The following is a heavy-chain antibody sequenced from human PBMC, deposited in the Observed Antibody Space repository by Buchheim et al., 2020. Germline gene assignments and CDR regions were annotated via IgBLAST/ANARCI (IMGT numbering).Heavy chain of an antibody. CDR2: ISYDGSNK. V-gene: IGHV3-30*03. D-gene: IGHD2-2*02. CDR3: AGVVPRLVPAAIGWFDP. CDR1: GFTFSSYG. J-gene: IGHJ5*02. Sequence: QVQLVESGGGVVQPGRSLRLSCAASGFTFSSYGMHWVRQAPGKGLEWVAVISYDGSNKYYADSVKGRFTISRDNSKNTLYLQMNSLRAEDTAVYYCAGVVPRLVPAAIGWFDPWGQGTL.